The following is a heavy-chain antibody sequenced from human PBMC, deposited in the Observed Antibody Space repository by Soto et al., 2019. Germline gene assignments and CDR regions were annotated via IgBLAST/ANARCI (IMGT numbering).Heavy chain of an antibody. D-gene: IGHD5-18*01. J-gene: IGHJ4*02. CDR3: ARGYSYGLDF. V-gene: IGHV3-30-3*01. CDR1: GFTFSSYA. CDR2: ISYDGSNK. Sequence: QVQLVESGGGVVQPGRSLRLSCAASGFTFSSYAMHWVRQAPGKGLEWVAVISYDGSNKYYADSVKGRFTISRDNSKNTLYLQMNSLRAEDTAVYYCARGYSYGLDFWGQGTLVTVSS.